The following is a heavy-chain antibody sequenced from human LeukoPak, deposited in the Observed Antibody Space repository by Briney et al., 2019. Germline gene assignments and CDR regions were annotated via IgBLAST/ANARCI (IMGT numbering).Heavy chain of an antibody. D-gene: IGHD6-13*01. J-gene: IGHJ4*02. Sequence: GESLKISCKGSGYRFTSYWIGWVRQMPGKGLEWMGIIYPGDSDTRYSPSFQGQVTISADKSISTAYLQWSSLKASDTAIYYCARLSIAVAGTLDYWGQGTLVTVSS. CDR2: IYPGDSDT. CDR1: GYRFTSYW. V-gene: IGHV5-51*01. CDR3: ARLSIAVAGTLDY.